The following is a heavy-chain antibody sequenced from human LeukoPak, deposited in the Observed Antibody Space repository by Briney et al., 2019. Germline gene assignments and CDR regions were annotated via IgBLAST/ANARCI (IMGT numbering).Heavy chain of an antibody. D-gene: IGHD4-17*01. V-gene: IGHV4-59*08. CDR3: ATLAHEYGDYSAGGF. CDR1: GGSISSYY. J-gene: IGHJ4*02. Sequence: SETLSLTCTVSGGSISSYYWSWIRQPPGKGLEWIGYIYYSGSTTYNPSLKSRVTVSVDTSKNQFSLKLSSVTAADTAVYYCATLAHEYGDYSAGGFWGQGTLVTVSP. CDR2: IYYSGST.